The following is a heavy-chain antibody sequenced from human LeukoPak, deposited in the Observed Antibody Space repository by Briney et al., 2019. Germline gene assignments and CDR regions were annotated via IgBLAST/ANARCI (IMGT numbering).Heavy chain of an antibody. V-gene: IGHV1-18*01. CDR3: ARTGFPYCSSTSCYTRLFDY. D-gene: IGHD2-2*02. CDR2: ISAYNGNT. J-gene: IGHJ4*02. Sequence: ASVKVSCKASGYTFTSYGISWVRQAPGQGPEWMGWISAYNGNTNYAQKLQGRVTMTTDTSTSTAYMELRSLRSDDTAVYYCARTGFPYCSSTSCYTRLFDYWGQGTLVTVSS. CDR1: GYTFTSYG.